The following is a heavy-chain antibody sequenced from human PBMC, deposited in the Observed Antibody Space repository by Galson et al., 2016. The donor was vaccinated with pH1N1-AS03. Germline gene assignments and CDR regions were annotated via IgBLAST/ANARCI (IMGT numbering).Heavy chain of an antibody. CDR1: GGTFNNFA. Sequence: GGTFNNFAISWVRQAPGQGLEWLGRIILVFGTTNYAQKFQGRVMITADESTSTAYMELSSLRFDDTAVYYCAGYHGVGNGAFDIWGRGTLVTV. CDR2: IILVFGTT. V-gene: IGHV1-69*15. CDR3: AGYHGVGNGAFDI. J-gene: IGHJ3*02. D-gene: IGHD3-10*01.